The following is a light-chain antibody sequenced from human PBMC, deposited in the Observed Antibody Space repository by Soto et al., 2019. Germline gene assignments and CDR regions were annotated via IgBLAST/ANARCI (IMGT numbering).Light chain of an antibody. Sequence: QPASVSGSPGQSITVSCIGTSSDIGGYNYVSWYQQHPGKAPKLMIHDVSNRPSGVSDRFSGSKSGNTASLTISGLQADDEAYYYCSSYASSNTQVFGGGTKLTVL. V-gene: IGLV2-14*01. CDR2: DVS. J-gene: IGLJ2*01. CDR3: SSYASSNTQV. CDR1: SSDIGGYNY.